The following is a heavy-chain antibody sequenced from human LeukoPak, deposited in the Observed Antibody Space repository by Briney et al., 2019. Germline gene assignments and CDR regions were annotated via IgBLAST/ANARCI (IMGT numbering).Heavy chain of an antibody. J-gene: IGHJ1*01. CDR2: IIPIFGIA. V-gene: IGHV1-69*04. D-gene: IGHD6-19*01. CDR1: GGTYSSYV. Sequence: SVKVSCKASGGTYSSYVISWVRQAPGQGLEWMGRIIPIFGIANYAQKFQGRVTITADKSTSTAYLELSSLRSEDTAVYYCAREAVAGEYFQHWGQGTLVTVSS. CDR3: AREAVAGEYFQH.